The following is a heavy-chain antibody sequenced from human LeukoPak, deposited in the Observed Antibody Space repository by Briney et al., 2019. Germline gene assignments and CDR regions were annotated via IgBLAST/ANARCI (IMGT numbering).Heavy chain of an antibody. V-gene: IGHV3-48*02. CDR3: ARNEWADY. CDR2: ISGGSRTI. Sequence: GGSLRLSCAASGFTFSNFAMTWVRQAPGKGPEWVSYISGGSRTIYYADSVKGRFTISRDNAKNSLYLQMNSLRDEDTAVYYCARNEWADYWGQGTLVTVSS. D-gene: IGHD1-26*01. CDR1: GFTFSNFA. J-gene: IGHJ4*02.